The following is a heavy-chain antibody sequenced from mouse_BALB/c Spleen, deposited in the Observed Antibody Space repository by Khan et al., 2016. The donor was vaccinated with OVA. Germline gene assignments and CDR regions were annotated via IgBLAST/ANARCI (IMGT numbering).Heavy chain of an antibody. D-gene: IGHD2-4*01. CDR2: ISYSGNT. CDR3: ARKDYYDYDPFPY. CDR1: GYSITSEYT. V-gene: IGHV3-2*02. J-gene: IGHJ3*01. Sequence: EVKLLEPGPGLVKPSQSLSLTCTVTGYSITSEYTWNWIRQFPGSKLEWMGFISYSGNTRYNPSLKSRISITRDTSKNQFFLRLNSVTSEDTATYYCARKDYYDYDPFPYWGQGTLVTVSA.